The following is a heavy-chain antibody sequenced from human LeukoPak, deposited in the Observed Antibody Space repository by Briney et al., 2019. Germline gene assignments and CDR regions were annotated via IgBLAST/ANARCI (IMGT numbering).Heavy chain of an antibody. V-gene: IGHV1-3*01. J-gene: IGHJ6*02. CDR3: ARASPRGRYFDWAGYYYGMDV. CDR1: GYTFTSYA. D-gene: IGHD3-9*01. CDR2: INAGNGNT. Sequence: ASVKVSCKASGYTFTSYAMHWVRQAPGQRLEWMGWINAGNGNTKYSQKFQGRVTITRDTSASTAYMGLSSLRSEDTAVYYCARASPRGRYFDWAGYYYGMDVWGQGTTVTVSS.